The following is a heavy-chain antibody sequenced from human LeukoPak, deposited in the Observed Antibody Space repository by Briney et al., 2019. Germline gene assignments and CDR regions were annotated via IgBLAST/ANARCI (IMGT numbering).Heavy chain of an antibody. V-gene: IGHV3-30*02. CDR1: GFPFSHYG. J-gene: IGHJ4*02. CDR3: ATDGIPSATALAN. CDR2: IKYDGSKI. Sequence: SGGSLRLSCETSGFPFSHYGIHWVRQVPGMGLEWVAFIKYDGSKIYYAESVQGRFTISRDNSKNNLFLQMTRMRPQDTAVYYCATDGIPSATALANWGQGTLVTVSS. D-gene: IGHD2/OR15-2a*01.